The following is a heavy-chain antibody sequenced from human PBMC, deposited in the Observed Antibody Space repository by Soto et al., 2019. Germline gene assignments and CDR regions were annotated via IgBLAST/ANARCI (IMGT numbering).Heavy chain of an antibody. J-gene: IGHJ4*02. CDR3: ASHPSGYDPYYFDN. Sequence: QVQLVESGGGVVQPGRSLRLSCAMSGFTFSRYGMHWVRQAPGKGLEWVAVIWHDGSNKYYADSVKGRFSISRDNSKNTLFLQMNSLRAEDTAVYFCASHPSGYDPYYFDNWGQGTLVTVSS. D-gene: IGHD5-12*01. V-gene: IGHV3-33*01. CDR1: GFTFSRYG. CDR2: IWHDGSNK.